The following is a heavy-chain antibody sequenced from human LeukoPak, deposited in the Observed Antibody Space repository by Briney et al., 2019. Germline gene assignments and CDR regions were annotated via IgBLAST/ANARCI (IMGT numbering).Heavy chain of an antibody. D-gene: IGHD5-18*01. CDR3: AKIGPVTSYGFGSCNY. V-gene: IGHV3-9*01. Sequence: SLRLSCAASGFTFDNYAMHWVRQAPGKGLEWVSGISYNSGSINYAESVKGRFTISRDNAKNSLYLQMNSLTVEDTALYYCAKIGPVTSYGFGSCNYWGRGTLVTVSS. J-gene: IGHJ4*02. CDR1: GFTFDNYA. CDR2: ISYNSGSI.